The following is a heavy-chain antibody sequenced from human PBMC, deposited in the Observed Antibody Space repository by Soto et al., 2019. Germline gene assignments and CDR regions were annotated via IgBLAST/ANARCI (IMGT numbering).Heavy chain of an antibody. CDR3: ARVKCSSFDD. J-gene: IGHJ4*02. CDR1: EFTFSSYG. D-gene: IGHD6-13*01. Sequence: QVQLVASGGGVVQPGRSLRLSCAASEFTFSSYGMHWVRQAPGKGLEWVAVIWYDGSNKYYADSVKGRLTISRDNSKNALYLQMNSPRAEDTVVDYCARVKCSSFDDWGQGTLVTVSS. V-gene: IGHV3-33*03. CDR2: IWYDGSNK.